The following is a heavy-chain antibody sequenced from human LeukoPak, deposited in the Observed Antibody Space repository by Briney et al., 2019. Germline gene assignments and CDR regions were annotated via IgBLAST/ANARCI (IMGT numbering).Heavy chain of an antibody. CDR2: INVDGSST. D-gene: IGHD7-27*01. V-gene: IGHV3-74*03. CDR3: AKTGLYDAFDI. CDR1: GFTFSTYW. J-gene: IGHJ3*02. Sequence: PGGSLRLSCAASGFTFSTYWIHWVRQAPGKGLEWVSRINVDGSSTTYADSVKGRFTISRDNAKNTLSLQMTSLRPEDTAVYYCAKTGLYDAFDIWGQGTMVTVSS.